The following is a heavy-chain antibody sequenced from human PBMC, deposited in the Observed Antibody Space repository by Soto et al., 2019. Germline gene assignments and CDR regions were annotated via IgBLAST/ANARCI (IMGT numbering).Heavy chain of an antibody. V-gene: IGHV3-48*01. Sequence: EVQLVESGGGLVQPGGSLRLSCAASGFTFSSYSMNWVRQAPGKGLEWVSYISSSSSTIYYAYSVKGRFTISRDNAKNSLYLQMNSLRAEDTAVYYCARDGEGIVVVPAARASYACDYWGQGTLVTVSS. CDR2: ISSSSSTI. CDR1: GFTFSSYS. CDR3: ARDGEGIVVVPAARASYACDY. D-gene: IGHD2-2*01. J-gene: IGHJ4*02.